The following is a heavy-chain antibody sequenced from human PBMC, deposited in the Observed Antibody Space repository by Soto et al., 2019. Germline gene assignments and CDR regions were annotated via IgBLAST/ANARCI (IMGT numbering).Heavy chain of an antibody. D-gene: IGHD6-13*01. J-gene: IGHJ4*02. CDR2: IFYSGST. Sequence: QVPLQESGPGLVKPSETLSLTCTVSGGSVSSGSYYCNWIRQPPGKGLEYIGYIFYSGSTNYNPSLKNRVTISVDTSKNHFSLKLSSVTAADTAVYYCASRSYSSTWSFDYWGQGTLVTVSS. V-gene: IGHV4-61*01. CDR1: GGSVSSGSYY. CDR3: ASRSYSSTWSFDY.